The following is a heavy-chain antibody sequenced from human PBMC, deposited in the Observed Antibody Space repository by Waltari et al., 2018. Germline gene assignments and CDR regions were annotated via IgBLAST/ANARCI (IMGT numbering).Heavy chain of an antibody. V-gene: IGHV4-39*07. CDR3: ARDPRGSGSLTSTPN. CDR2: IYYSGST. D-gene: IGHD1-26*01. CDR1: GGSISSSSYY. J-gene: IGHJ4*02. Sequence: QLQLQESGPGLVKPSETLSLTCTVSGGSISSSSYYWGWIRQPPGKGLEWIGSIYYSGSTYYNPSLKSRVTISVDTSKNQFSLKLSSVTAADTAVYYCARDPRGSGSLTSTPNWGQGTLVTVSS.